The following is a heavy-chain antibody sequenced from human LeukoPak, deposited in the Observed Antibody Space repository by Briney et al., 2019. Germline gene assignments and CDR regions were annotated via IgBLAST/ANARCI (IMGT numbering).Heavy chain of an antibody. Sequence: PSQTLSLTCTVSGGSISSGSYYWSWIRQPAGKGLEWIGRVYSSGSTDYNPSLKSRLTISVDTSKNQFSLKLSSVTAADTAVYYCARRANAAFDYWGQGTLVTVSS. D-gene: IGHD6-25*01. CDR1: GGSISSGSYY. V-gene: IGHV4-61*02. CDR3: ARRANAAFDY. CDR2: VYSSGST. J-gene: IGHJ4*02.